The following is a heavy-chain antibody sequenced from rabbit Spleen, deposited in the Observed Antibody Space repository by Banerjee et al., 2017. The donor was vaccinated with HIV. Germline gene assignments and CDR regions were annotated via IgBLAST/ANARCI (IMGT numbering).Heavy chain of an antibody. CDR1: GFSFNSGYD. CDR3: ARTYSTYAGYGYANNL. V-gene: IGHV1S40*01. CDR2: IASGGST. Sequence: QSLEESGGGLVKPGASLTLTCKASGFSFNSGYDMCWVRQAPGKGLEWIGVIASGGSTYYASWVNDRFTISRDNAQNTVSLKMTSLTAADTATYFCARTYSTYAGYGYANNLWGQGTLVTVS. J-gene: IGHJ4*01. D-gene: IGHD6-1*01.